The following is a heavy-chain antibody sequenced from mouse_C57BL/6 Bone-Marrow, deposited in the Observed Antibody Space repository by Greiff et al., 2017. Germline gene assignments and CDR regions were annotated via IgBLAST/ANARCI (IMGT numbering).Heavy chain of an antibody. CDR2: ISDGGSYT. D-gene: IGHD1-1*01. CDR1: GFTFSSYA. CDR3: ARYYYGSMFAY. J-gene: IGHJ3*01. Sequence: EVQLVESGGGLVKPGGSLKLSCAATGFTFSSYAMSWVRQTPEKRLEWVATISDGGSYTYYPDNVKGRFTFSRDNAKNNLYLQMSHLKSEDTAMYSCARYYYGSMFAYWGQGTLVTVSA. V-gene: IGHV5-4*01.